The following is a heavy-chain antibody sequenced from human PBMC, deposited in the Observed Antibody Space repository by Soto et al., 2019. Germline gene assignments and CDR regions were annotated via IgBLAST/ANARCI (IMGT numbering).Heavy chain of an antibody. CDR1: GGTFSSYA. CDR2: IIPIFGTA. CDR3: ARGKEGDYGGFYWYFDL. Sequence: SVKVSCKASGGTFSSYAISWVRQAPGQGLEWMGGIIPIFGTANYAQKFQGRVTITADESTSTAYMELSSLRSEDTAVYYCARGKEGDYGGFYWYFDLWGRGTLVTVSS. D-gene: IGHD3-10*01. V-gene: IGHV1-69*13. J-gene: IGHJ2*01.